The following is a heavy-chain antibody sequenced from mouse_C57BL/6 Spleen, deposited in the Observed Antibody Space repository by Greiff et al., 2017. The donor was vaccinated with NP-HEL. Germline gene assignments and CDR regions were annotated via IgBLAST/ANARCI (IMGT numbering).Heavy chain of an antibody. D-gene: IGHD2-3*01. Sequence: EVQVVESGPGLVKPSQSLSLTCSVTGYSITSGYYWNWIRQFPGNKLEWMGYISYDGSNNYNPSLKNRISITRDTSKNQFFLKLNSVTTEDTATYYCARKDDGRFAYWGQGTLVTVSA. CDR2: ISYDGSN. CDR1: GYSITSGYY. CDR3: ARKDDGRFAY. J-gene: IGHJ3*01. V-gene: IGHV3-6*01.